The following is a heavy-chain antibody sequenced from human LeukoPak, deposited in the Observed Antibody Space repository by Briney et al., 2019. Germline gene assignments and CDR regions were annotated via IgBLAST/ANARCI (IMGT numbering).Heavy chain of an antibody. CDR1: RYSISSGYY. CDR3: ARVEDWTYALWFDP. V-gene: IGHV4-38-2*02. J-gene: IGHJ5*02. Sequence: SETLSLTCTVSRYSISSGYYWGCIRQPPGEGLEWIGSIYRSGGTYYNSSLKSRVTISVDTSKNQFSLKLSSVTAADTAVYYWARVEDWTYALWFDPWGQGTLVTVSS. CDR2: IYRSGGT. D-gene: IGHD1-7*01.